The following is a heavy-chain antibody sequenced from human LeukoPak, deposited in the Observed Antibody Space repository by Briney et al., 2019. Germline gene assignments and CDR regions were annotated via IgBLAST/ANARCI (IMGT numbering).Heavy chain of an antibody. J-gene: IGHJ4*02. CDR3: ARDGDMLTDYYVHEYDY. V-gene: IGHV3-30*03. Sequence: GGSLRLSCAASGFTFSSYGMHWVRRAPGKGLEWVAFISYDGTNKYYADSVKGRFTISRDNSKNTLYLQMNSLRAEDTAVYFCARDGDMLTDYYVHEYDYWGQGTLVTVSS. CDR2: ISYDGTNK. D-gene: IGHD3-9*01. CDR1: GFTFSSYG.